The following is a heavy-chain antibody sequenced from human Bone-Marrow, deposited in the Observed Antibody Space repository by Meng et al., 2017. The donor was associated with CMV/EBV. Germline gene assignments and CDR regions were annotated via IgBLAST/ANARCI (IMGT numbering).Heavy chain of an antibody. CDR2: IYSGGST. J-gene: IGHJ4*02. V-gene: IGHV3-53*05. CDR3: ARDLFFSGSPRYFDS. D-gene: IGHD1-26*01. CDR1: GVTVSSNY. Sequence: GGSLRLSCAASGVTVSSNYMSWVRQAPGKGLEWVSVIYSGGSTNYADSVKGRFTISRDNSKNTLYLKMSSLRAEDTAVYYCARDLFFSGSPRYFDSWGQGTLVTVYS.